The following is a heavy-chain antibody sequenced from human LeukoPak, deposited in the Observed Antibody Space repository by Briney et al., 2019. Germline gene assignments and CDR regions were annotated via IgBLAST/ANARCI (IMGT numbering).Heavy chain of an antibody. Sequence: GGSLRLSCAASGFTVSTDFVGWVRQAPRKGLQWLSLISAEGYTYYADSVKGRFTISRDSSKNALYLQMNSLRVEDTAVYYCAKGRGGVWGQGTTVTVSS. CDR1: GFTVSTDF. J-gene: IGHJ6*02. CDR2: ISAEGYT. D-gene: IGHD3-10*01. CDR3: AKGRGGV. V-gene: IGHV3-66*01.